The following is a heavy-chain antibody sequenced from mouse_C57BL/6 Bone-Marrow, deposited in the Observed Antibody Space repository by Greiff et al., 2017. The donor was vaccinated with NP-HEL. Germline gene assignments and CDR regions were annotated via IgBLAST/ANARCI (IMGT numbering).Heavy chain of an antibody. V-gene: IGHV1-64*01. J-gene: IGHJ3*01. CDR2: IHPNSGST. Sequence: QVQLQQSGAELVKPGASVKLSCKASGYTFTSYWMHWVKQRPGQGLEWIGMIHPNSGSTNYNEKFKSKATMTVDKSSSTAYMQLSSLTSEDSAVYYCARQNAWFAYWGQGTLVTVSA. CDR1: GYTFTSYW. CDR3: ARQNAWFAY.